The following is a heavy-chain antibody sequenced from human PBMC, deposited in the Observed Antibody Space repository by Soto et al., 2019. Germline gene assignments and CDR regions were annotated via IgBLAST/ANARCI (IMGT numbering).Heavy chain of an antibody. D-gene: IGHD3-10*01. V-gene: IGHV4-31*03. J-gene: IGHJ6*03. Sequence: PSETLSLTCTVSGGSISSGGYYWSWIRQHPGKGLEWIGYIYYSGSTYYNPSLKSRVTISVDTSKNQFSLKLSSVTAADTAVYYCAREPTIPSITMVWGVPVYYYYYYMDVWGKGTKVTVSS. CDR1: GGSISSGGYY. CDR2: IYYSGST. CDR3: AREPTIPSITMVWGVPVYYYYYYMDV.